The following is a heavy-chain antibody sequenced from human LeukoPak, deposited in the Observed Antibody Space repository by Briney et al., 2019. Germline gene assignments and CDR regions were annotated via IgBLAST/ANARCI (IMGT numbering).Heavy chain of an antibody. CDR3: ARDMEMATPFDY. Sequence: PGGSLRLSCAASGFTFSSYSMNWVRQAPGKGLEWVSSISSSSSYIYYADSVKGRFTISRDNAKNPLYLQMNSLRAEDTAVYYCARDMEMATPFDYWGQGTLVTVSS. CDR1: GFTFSSYS. CDR2: ISSSSSYI. J-gene: IGHJ4*02. D-gene: IGHD5-24*01. V-gene: IGHV3-21*01.